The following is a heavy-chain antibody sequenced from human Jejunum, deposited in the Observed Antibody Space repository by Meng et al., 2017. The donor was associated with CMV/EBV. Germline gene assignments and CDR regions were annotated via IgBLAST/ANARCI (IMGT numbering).Heavy chain of an antibody. CDR2: FYSSDTY. Sequence: QVPLQESGPGLVKPSETLSLTCTVSGGSISNHYWSWIRQSAGKGLEWIGRFYSSDTYNYHPSLNSRLTMSLDTSKNQFSLNLSSVTAADTAIYYCARGPGASTREGFDYWGLGTLVTVSS. CDR3: ARGPGASTREGFDY. V-gene: IGHV4-4*07. D-gene: IGHD1-26*01. J-gene: IGHJ4*02. CDR1: GGSISNHY.